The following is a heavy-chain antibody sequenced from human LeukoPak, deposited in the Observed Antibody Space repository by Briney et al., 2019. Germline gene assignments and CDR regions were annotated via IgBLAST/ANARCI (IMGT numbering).Heavy chain of an antibody. Sequence: PGGSLRLSCTASGFSFGDYVMSWFCQAPGKGLEWVGFIRGKDYGGTTQCAASVKGRFTISRDDSKSIAYLQMNSLKTEDTAVYYCTRDTTTVVTGAFDIWGPGTMVSVSS. D-gene: IGHD4-23*01. J-gene: IGHJ3*02. CDR1: GFSFGDYV. CDR3: TRDTTTVVTGAFDI. CDR2: IRGKDYGGTT. V-gene: IGHV3-49*03.